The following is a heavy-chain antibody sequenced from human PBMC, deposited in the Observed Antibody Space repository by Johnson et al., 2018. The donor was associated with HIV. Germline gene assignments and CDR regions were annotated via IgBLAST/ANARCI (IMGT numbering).Heavy chain of an antibody. V-gene: IGHV3-15*01. CDR3: TTDRATYDAFDI. D-gene: IGHD1-26*01. J-gene: IGHJ3*02. CDR1: GFTFSNAW. Sequence: VQLVESGGGLVKPGGSLRLSCAASGFTFSNAWMSWVRQAPGKGLEWVGRIKSKTDGGTTDYAAPVKGRFTISRDDSKNTLYLQMNSLKTEDTALYYCTTDRATYDAFDIWGQGTMVTVSS. CDR2: IKSKTDGGTT.